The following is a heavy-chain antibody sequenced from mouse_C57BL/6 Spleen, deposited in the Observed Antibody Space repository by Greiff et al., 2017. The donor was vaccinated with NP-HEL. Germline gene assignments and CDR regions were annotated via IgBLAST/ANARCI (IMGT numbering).Heavy chain of an antibody. CDR2: IDPETGGT. CDR3: TRSVHYYGSSYYAMDY. D-gene: IGHD1-1*01. V-gene: IGHV1-15*01. CDR1: GYTFTDYE. Sequence: VQLQQSGAELVRPGASVTLSCKASGYTFTDYEMHWVKQTPVHGLEWIGAIDPETGGTAYNQKFKGKAILTADKSSSTAYMELRSLTSEDSAVYYCTRSVHYYGSSYYAMDYWGQGTSVTVSS. J-gene: IGHJ4*01.